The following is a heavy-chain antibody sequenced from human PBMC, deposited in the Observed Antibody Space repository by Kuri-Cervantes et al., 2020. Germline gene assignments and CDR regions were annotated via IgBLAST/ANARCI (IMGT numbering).Heavy chain of an antibody. J-gene: IGHJ3*02. CDR1: GYTFTSYA. V-gene: IGHV1-3*01. CDR3: ARDRSGPGDPFAFDI. D-gene: IGHD3-10*01. Sequence: ASVKVSCKASGYTFTSYAMHWVRQAPGQRLEWMGWINAGNGNTKYSQKFQGRVTITRDTSASTAYMELSSLRSEDTAVYYCARDRSGPGDPFAFDIWGQGTMVTVSS. CDR2: INAGNGNT.